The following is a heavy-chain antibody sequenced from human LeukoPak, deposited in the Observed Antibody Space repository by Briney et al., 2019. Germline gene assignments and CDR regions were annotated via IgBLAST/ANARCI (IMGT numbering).Heavy chain of an antibody. D-gene: IGHD3-10*01. J-gene: IGHJ4*02. CDR2: INPNTGVT. V-gene: IGHV1-2*06. CDR1: GYSFTYYY. Sequence: GASVKVSCKASGYSFTYYYIHWVRQAPGQGLEWMGRINPNTGVTNYAQKFQGRVTMTRDTSISTAYMELRSLRSDDTAVYYCARGARGTWAWGDWGQGTLATVSS. CDR3: ARGARGTWAWGD.